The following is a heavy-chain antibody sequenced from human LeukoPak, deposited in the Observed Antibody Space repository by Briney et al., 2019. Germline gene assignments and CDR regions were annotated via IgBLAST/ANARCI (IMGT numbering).Heavy chain of an antibody. Sequence: PGGSLRLSCAASGFTFSSYAMTWVRQAPGKGLEWVSAIGDSGRNTYYADSMRGRFIISRDNSKNTLYLQMNSLRAEDTAIYYCAKDPMVRGATYDCCGQGAVVAVSS. D-gene: IGHD3-10*01. CDR1: GFTFSSYA. CDR2: IGDSGRNT. CDR3: AKDPMVRGATYDC. V-gene: IGHV3-23*01. J-gene: IGHJ4*02.